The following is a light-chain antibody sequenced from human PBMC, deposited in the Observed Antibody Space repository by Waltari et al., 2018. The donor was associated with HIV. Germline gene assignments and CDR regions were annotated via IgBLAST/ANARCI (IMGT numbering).Light chain of an antibody. V-gene: IGLV2-14*01. CDR3: SSYTSSSTWV. J-gene: IGLJ3*02. CDR2: EVC. CDR1: RSDVGGYNF. Sequence: QSALTQPASVSASPGQSITISCTGTRSDVGGYNFVSWYQQHPGKAPHLMIYEVCKRPSGVPNRFSGFNFSNPASLTISGLQAEDEAYYYCSSYTSSSTWVFGGGTKLTVL.